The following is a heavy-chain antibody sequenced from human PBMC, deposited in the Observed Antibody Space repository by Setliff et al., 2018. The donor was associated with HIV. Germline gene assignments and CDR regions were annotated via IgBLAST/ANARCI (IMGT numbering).Heavy chain of an antibody. V-gene: IGHV4-39*07. CDR3: ARDQRLSY. CDR1: GGSMSSSNDY. J-gene: IGHJ4*02. CDR2: INHSGSP. Sequence: SETLSLTCSVSGGSMSSSNDYWSWIRQPPGKGLEWIGEINHSGSPYYNPSLKSRVAISVDKSKNQFSLELNSVTAADTAVYYCARDQRLSYWGQGTLVTVSS.